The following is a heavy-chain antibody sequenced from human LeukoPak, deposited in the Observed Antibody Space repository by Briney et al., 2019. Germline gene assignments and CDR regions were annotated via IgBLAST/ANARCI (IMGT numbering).Heavy chain of an antibody. J-gene: IGHJ4*02. D-gene: IGHD5-18*01. Sequence: PGGSLRLSCAASGFIFSNYWMAWVRQAPGEGLEWVANIKEDGSDKNYVDSVKGRFTISRDNAKNSLSLQMNGLRAEDTAVYYCARDAAYGYDRFDYWGQGTQVTVSS. V-gene: IGHV3-7*01. CDR2: IKEDGSDK. CDR3: ARDAAYGYDRFDY. CDR1: GFIFSNYW.